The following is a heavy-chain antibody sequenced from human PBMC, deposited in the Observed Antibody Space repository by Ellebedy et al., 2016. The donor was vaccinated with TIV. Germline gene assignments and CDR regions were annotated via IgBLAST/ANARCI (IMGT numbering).Heavy chain of an antibody. V-gene: IGHV1-69*04. D-gene: IGHD2-15*01. J-gene: IGHJ4*02. CDR3: GRGRGYASTGRVYYFDY. Sequence: SVKVSCKASGGTFSNYGISWVRQAPGQGLEWMGRIIPILSIPNYAQKFQGRVTMTRDSSISTAYMELSSLRSEDTAVYYCGRGRGYASTGRVYYFDYWGQGSLVTVSS. CDR2: IIPILSIP. CDR1: GGTFSNYG.